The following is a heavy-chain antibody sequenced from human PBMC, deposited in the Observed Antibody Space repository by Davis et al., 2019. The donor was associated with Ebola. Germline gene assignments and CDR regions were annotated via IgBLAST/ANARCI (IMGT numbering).Heavy chain of an antibody. CDR2: INHSGST. CDR3: AGQLNYYYYGMDV. J-gene: IGHJ6*02. Sequence: MPSETLSLTCAVYGGSFSGYYWSWIRQPPGKGLEWIGEINHSGSTNYNPSLKSRVTISVDTSKNQFSLKLSSVTAADTAVYYCAGQLNYYYYGMDVWGQGTTVTVSS. D-gene: IGHD6-6*01. V-gene: IGHV4-34*01. CDR1: GGSFSGYY.